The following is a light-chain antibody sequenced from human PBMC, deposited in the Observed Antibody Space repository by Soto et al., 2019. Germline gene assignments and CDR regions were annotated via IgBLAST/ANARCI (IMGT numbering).Light chain of an antibody. CDR2: GAS. CDR1: QSVSSN. Sequence: EMVMTQSPATLSVSPGERATLSCRASQSVSSNLAWYQQKPGQAPRLLIYGASTRATGIPARFSGSGSGTEFTLTISSLQSEDFALYYCQQYHNLWTFGQGTKVDIK. V-gene: IGKV3-15*01. CDR3: QQYHNLWT. J-gene: IGKJ1*01.